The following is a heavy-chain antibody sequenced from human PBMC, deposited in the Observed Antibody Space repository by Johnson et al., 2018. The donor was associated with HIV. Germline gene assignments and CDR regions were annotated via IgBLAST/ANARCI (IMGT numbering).Heavy chain of an antibody. CDR1: GFSFSDYY. Sequence: QMQLVESGGGLVKPGGSLRLSCAASGFSFSDYYMTWIRQAPGKGLECVSYISSSGSTIYYADSVKGRFTISRDNAKNSLYLQVNSLRAEDTAVYYCARDLGNWDSPRSAFDIWGQGTMVTVSS. J-gene: IGHJ3*02. D-gene: IGHD1/OR15-1a*01. CDR2: ISSSGSTI. CDR3: ARDLGNWDSPRSAFDI. V-gene: IGHV3-11*04.